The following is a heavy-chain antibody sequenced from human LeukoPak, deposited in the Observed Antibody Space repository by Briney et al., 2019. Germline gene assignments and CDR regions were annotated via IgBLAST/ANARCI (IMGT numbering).Heavy chain of an antibody. J-gene: IGHJ3*02. CDR3: AGVSSRNAFDI. V-gene: IGHV3-21*01. CDR1: GFTFSSYS. CDR2: ISSSSSYI. Sequence: PGGSLRLSCAASGFTFSSYSMNWVRQAPGKGLEWVSSISSSSSYIYYADSVKGRFTISRDNAKNSLYLQMNSLRAEDTAVYYCAGVSSRNAFDIWGQGTMVTVSS. D-gene: IGHD2-2*01.